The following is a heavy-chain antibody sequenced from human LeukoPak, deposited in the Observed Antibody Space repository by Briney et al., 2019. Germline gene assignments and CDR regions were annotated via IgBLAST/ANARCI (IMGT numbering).Heavy chain of an antibody. Sequence: GGSLRLSCAASGFTFSNYGIHWVRQAPGKGLEWVALISYDGSNTWYADSVKGRFTISRDNSKNTLYLQMNSLRPEDTAVYCCARDLHCSGGSCYSGLHYWGQGALVTVSS. J-gene: IGHJ4*02. V-gene: IGHV3-30*04. CDR3: ARDLHCSGGSCYSGLHY. CDR2: ISYDGSNT. CDR1: GFTFSNYG. D-gene: IGHD2-15*01.